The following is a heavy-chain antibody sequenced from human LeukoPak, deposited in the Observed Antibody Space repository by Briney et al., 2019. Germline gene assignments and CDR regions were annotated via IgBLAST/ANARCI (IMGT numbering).Heavy chain of an antibody. CDR1: GGSISSSSYY. CDR3: ARGDLGLRYFDWLLVDFDY. D-gene: IGHD3-9*01. V-gene: IGHV4-39*07. Sequence: PSETLSLTCTVSGGSISSSSYYWGWIRQPPGKGLEWIGSIYYSGSTYYNPSLKSRVTISVDTSKNQFSLKLSSVTAADTAVYYCARGDLGLRYFDWLLVDFDYWGQGTLVTVSS. J-gene: IGHJ4*02. CDR2: IYYSGST.